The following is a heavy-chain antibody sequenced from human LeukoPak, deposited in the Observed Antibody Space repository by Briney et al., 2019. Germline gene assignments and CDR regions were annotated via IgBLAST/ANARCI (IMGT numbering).Heavy chain of an antibody. D-gene: IGHD3-22*01. CDR3: ARASRGDYYDSSGPYT. J-gene: IGHJ4*02. CDR2: ISYDGSNK. CDR1: GFTFSSYA. Sequence: GGSLRLSCAASGFTFSSYAMHWVRRAPGKGLEWVAVISYDGSNKYYADSVKGRFTISRDNSKNTLYLQMNSLRAEDTAVYYCARASRGDYYDSSGPYTWGQGTLVTVSS. V-gene: IGHV3-30-3*01.